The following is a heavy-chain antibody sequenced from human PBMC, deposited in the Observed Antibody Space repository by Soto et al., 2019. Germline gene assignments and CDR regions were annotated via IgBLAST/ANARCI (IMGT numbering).Heavy chain of an antibody. V-gene: IGHV1-69*13. D-gene: IGHD4-4*01. CDR3: ARGISPDDYSNYY. CDR2: VISIFGTA. J-gene: IGHJ4*02. CDR1: GRIFSSYA. Sequence: SVKVSCKASGRIFSSYAISWVRQAPGQGLEWMGGVISIFGTANYAQKFQGRVTITADESTSTAYMELSSLRSVDTAVYYCARGISPDDYSNYYWGQGTLVTVSS.